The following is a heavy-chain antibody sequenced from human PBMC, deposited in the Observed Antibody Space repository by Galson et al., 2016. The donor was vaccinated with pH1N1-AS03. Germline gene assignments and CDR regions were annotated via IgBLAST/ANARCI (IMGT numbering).Heavy chain of an antibody. CDR3: ARQGCTGSSCYSYFDS. Sequence: ETLSLTCSVSGGSLKNKYWSWIRQTPEKGLEWIGQIYYSGSTKFNPSLQSRVTISVDMSKKQFSLRLRSVTAADTAVYFCARQGCTGSSCYSYFDSWGQGTQVIVSS. J-gene: IGHJ4*02. CDR2: IYYSGST. CDR1: GGSLKNKY. D-gene: IGHD2-8*02. V-gene: IGHV4-59*08.